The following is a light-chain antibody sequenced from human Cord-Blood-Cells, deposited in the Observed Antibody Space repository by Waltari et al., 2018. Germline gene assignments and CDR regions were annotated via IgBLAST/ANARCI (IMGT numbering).Light chain of an antibody. V-gene: IGKV3-11*01. CDR3: QQRSNWPPFT. Sequence: EIVLTQSPATLSLSPGERATIPCRASQSVSSYLAWYQQKPGQAPRLLIYDASNRATGIPARFSGSGSGTDFTLTISSLEPEDFAVYYCQQRSNWPPFTFGGGTKVEIK. CDR2: DAS. CDR1: QSVSSY. J-gene: IGKJ4*01.